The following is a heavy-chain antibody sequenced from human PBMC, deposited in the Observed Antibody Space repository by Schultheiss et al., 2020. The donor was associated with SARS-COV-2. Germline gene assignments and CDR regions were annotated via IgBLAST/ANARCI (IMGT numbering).Heavy chain of an antibody. CDR3: ARAWPFLAAREGHWFDP. CDR2: VYSSGST. J-gene: IGHJ5*02. D-gene: IGHD6-6*01. CDR1: GGSISNNC. V-gene: IGHV4-59*01. Sequence: SETLSLTCTVSGGSISNNCWSWIRQPPGKGLEWIAYVYSSGSTSYNPSLKSRVTISVDTSKNQFSLKLSSVTAADTAVYYCARAWPFLAAREGHWFDPWGQGTLVTVSS.